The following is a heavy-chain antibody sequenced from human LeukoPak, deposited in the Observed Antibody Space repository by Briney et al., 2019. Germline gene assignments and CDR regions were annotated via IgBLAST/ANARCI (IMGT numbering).Heavy chain of an antibody. CDR2: IYYSGST. CDR1: GGSISSYY. Sequence: SETLSLTCTVSGGSISSYYWSWIRQPPGKGLEWIGYIYYSGSTNYNPSLKSRVTISVDTSKNQFSLKLSSVTAADTAVYYCARGDSMVRGVIPFDYWGREPWSPSPQ. J-gene: IGHJ4*02. D-gene: IGHD3-10*01. V-gene: IGHV4-59*01. CDR3: ARGDSMVRGVIPFDY.